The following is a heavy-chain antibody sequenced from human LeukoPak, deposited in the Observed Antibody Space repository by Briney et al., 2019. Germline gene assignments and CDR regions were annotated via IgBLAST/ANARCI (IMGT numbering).Heavy chain of an antibody. CDR3: AKGMGYSYGDFDY. J-gene: IGHJ4*02. Sequence: GGSLRLFCAASGFTLSSHGMHWVPQAPGKGLEWGAVISYDGSNKYYADSVKGRFTISRDNSKNTLYLQMNSLRAEDTAVYYCAKGMGYSYGDFDYWGQGTLVTVSS. CDR1: GFTLSSHG. D-gene: IGHD5-18*01. V-gene: IGHV3-30*18. CDR2: ISYDGSNK.